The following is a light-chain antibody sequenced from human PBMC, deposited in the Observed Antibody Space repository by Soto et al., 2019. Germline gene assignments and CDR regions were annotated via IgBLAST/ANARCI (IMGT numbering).Light chain of an antibody. CDR1: QSVLYSSSKKNY. V-gene: IGKV4-1*01. CDR3: QQYYSTPPT. Sequence: DIVMTQSPDSLAVSLGERATINCKSSQSVLYSSSKKNYLAWYRQKTGQPPQLLIYWASTRESGVPDRISGSGSGSDFTLTISSRQAEDVAVYYCQQYYSTPPTFGQGTKLEIK. J-gene: IGKJ2*01. CDR2: WAS.